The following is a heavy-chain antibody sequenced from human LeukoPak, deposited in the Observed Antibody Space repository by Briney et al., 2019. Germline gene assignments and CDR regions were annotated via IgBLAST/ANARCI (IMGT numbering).Heavy chain of an antibody. Sequence: GGSLRLSCAASGFTFSDYYMSWIRQAPGRVLEWVSYISSSSSYTNYADSVKGRFTISRDNAKNSLYLQMNSLRGEDTAVYYCARAWSRGYTYGTDAFDIWGQGTMVTVSS. D-gene: IGHD5-18*01. CDR3: ARAWSRGYTYGTDAFDI. J-gene: IGHJ3*02. CDR2: ISSSSSYT. V-gene: IGHV3-11*06. CDR1: GFTFSDYY.